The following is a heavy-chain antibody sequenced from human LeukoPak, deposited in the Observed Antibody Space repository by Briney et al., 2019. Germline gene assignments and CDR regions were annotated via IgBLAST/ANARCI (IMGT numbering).Heavy chain of an antibody. D-gene: IGHD3-16*01. V-gene: IGHV4-38-2*02. J-gene: IGHJ6*03. CDR2: ISHTGST. CDR3: ARETSQKGAHYMDV. Sequence: PSETLSLTCTVSGYSISRGYYWGWIRQPPGKGLEWIGSISHTGSTYYNPSLKSRVTISLDTSKNRFSLKLTSVTAADTAVYYCARETSQKGAHYMDVWGKGTTVTISS. CDR1: GYSISRGYY.